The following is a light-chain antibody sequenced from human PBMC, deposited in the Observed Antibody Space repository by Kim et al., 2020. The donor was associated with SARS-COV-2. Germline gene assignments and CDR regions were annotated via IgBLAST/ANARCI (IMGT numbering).Light chain of an antibody. J-gene: IGLJ1*01. Sequence: QSVLTQPASVSGSPGQSITISCTGTNNDVGGYNYVSWYQHHPGKAPKLLIYDVSKRPSGVSNRFSGSKSGNTASLTISGLQTEDEADYYCSSYISSSTFYVFGSGPKVTVL. CDR2: DVS. V-gene: IGLV2-14*03. CDR1: NNDVGGYNY. CDR3: SSYISSSTFYV.